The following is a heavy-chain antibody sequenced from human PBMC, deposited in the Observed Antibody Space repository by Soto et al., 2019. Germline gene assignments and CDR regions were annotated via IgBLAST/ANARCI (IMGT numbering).Heavy chain of an antibody. V-gene: IGHV1-3*01. Sequence: ASVKVSCKASGYTFTSYAMHWVRQAPGQRLEWMGWINAGNGNTKYSQKFQGRVTITRDTSASTAYMELSSLRSEDTAVYYCARRGYGSGSYPIYYLFDPWGPGTLVTVSS. CDR1: GYTFTSYA. CDR3: ARRGYGSGSYPIYYLFDP. D-gene: IGHD3-10*01. J-gene: IGHJ5*02. CDR2: INAGNGNT.